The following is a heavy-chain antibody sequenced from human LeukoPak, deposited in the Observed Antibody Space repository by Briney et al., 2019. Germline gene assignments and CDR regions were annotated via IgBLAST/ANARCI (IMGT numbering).Heavy chain of an antibody. CDR3: ARDHPVADWAPDI. Sequence: SETLSLTCSVSGGSLSSYSWTWIRQPPGKGLEWIGFIDYSGSSNYNPSLQSRVTISSDPSTNHFSLNLTSVTAADTAVYFCARDHPVADWAPDIWGRGTMVTVSS. D-gene: IGHD3-9*01. CDR1: GGSLSSYS. J-gene: IGHJ3*02. V-gene: IGHV4-59*13. CDR2: IDYSGSS.